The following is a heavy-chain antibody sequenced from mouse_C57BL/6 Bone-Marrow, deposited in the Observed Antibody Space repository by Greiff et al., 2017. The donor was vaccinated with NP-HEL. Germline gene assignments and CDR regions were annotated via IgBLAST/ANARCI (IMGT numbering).Heavy chain of an antibody. Sequence: EVKLMESGGDLVKPGGSLKLSCAASGFTFSSYGMSWVRQTPDKRLEWVATISSGGSYTYYPDSVKGRFTISRDNAKNTLYLQMSSLKSEDTAMYYCARFSTVVATWWYFDVWGTGTTVTVSS. CDR1: GFTFSSYG. D-gene: IGHD1-1*01. V-gene: IGHV5-6*01. J-gene: IGHJ1*03. CDR2: ISSGGSYT. CDR3: ARFSTVVATWWYFDV.